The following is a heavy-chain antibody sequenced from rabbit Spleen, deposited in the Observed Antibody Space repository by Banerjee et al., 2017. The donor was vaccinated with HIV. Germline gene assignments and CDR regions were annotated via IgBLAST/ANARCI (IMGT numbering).Heavy chain of an antibody. CDR3: ARDTSSSFSSYGMDL. V-gene: IGHV1S40*01. D-gene: IGHD1-1*01. Sequence: QSLEESGGDLVKPGASLTLTCTASGFSFSSAYYMCWVRQAPGKGLEWIACIDAGSSGSTYYASWAKGRFIMSRTSSTTVTLQMTRLTAADTATYFCARDTSSSFSSYGMDLWGPGTLVTVS. CDR2: IDAGSSGST. J-gene: IGHJ6*01. CDR1: GFSFSSAYY.